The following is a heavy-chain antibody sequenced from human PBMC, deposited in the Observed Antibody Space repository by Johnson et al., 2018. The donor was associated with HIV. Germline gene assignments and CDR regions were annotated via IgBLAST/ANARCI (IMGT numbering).Heavy chain of an antibody. D-gene: IGHD6-19*01. CDR1: GFTFSSYW. J-gene: IGHJ3*02. Sequence: VQLVESGGGLVQPGGSLRLSCAASGFTFSSYWMSWVRQAPGKGLEWVANIKQDGSEKYYADSVKGRFTISRDNSKNTLYLQMNSLRAEDTAVYYCASFGLAVVPPAFDIWGQGTMVTVSS. CDR2: IKQDGSEK. CDR3: ASFGLAVVPPAFDI. V-gene: IGHV3-7*03.